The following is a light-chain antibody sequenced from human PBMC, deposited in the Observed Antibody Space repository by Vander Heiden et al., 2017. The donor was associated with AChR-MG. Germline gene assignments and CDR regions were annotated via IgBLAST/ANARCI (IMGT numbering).Light chain of an antibody. CDR1: KLGDKY. CDR2: QDS. Sequence: SYELTQPPSVSVSPGQTASITCSGDKLGDKYACWYQQKPGQSPVLCIYQDSKRPSGIPERFSGSNSGNTATLTISGTQAMDEADYYCQAWDSSTLVVFGGGTKLTGL. V-gene: IGLV3-1*01. J-gene: IGLJ2*01. CDR3: QAWDSSTLVV.